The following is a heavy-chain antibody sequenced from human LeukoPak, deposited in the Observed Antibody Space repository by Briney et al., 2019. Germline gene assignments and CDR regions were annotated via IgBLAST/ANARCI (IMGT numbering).Heavy chain of an antibody. Sequence: GGSLRLSCAASGLPFSSYAMSWFRQTPGKGLERVSSIIASGGTTYYADPVKGRFTISRDNSKNTVYLQMNTLRAEDTAVYYCAKGAGGSYGLYYFDYWGQGALVTVSS. CDR1: GLPFSSYA. CDR3: AKGAGGSYGLYYFDY. D-gene: IGHD3-10*01. J-gene: IGHJ4*02. CDR2: IIASGGTT. V-gene: IGHV3-23*01.